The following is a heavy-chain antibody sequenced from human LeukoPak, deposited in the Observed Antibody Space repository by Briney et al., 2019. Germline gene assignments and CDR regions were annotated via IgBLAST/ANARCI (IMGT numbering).Heavy chain of an antibody. Sequence: ASVKVSCKASGYTFTGYYMHWVRQAPGQGLEWMGWINPNSGGTNYAQKVQGRVTMTRDTSISTAYMELSRLRSDDTAVYYCARSSSSHTPDYWGQGTLVTVSS. J-gene: IGHJ4*02. CDR1: GYTFTGYY. CDR2: INPNSGGT. D-gene: IGHD6-6*01. CDR3: ARSSSSHTPDY. V-gene: IGHV1-2*02.